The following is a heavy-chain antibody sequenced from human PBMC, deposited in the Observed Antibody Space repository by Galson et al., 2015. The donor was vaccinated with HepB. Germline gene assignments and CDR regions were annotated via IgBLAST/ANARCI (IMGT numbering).Heavy chain of an antibody. CDR1: GFTFNDFG. V-gene: IGHV3-30*18. CDR2: ISYDGSKK. CDR3: AKVTSGTYEMDDDAFEI. D-gene: IGHD1-26*01. J-gene: IGHJ3*02. Sequence: SLRLSCAASGFTFNDFGMHWVRQAPGMGLDWVAVISYDGSKKYYADSVMGRFTISRDNSKNTLYLQMNSLRAEDTAVYYCAKVTSGTYEMDDDAFEIWGHRTVFTVSA.